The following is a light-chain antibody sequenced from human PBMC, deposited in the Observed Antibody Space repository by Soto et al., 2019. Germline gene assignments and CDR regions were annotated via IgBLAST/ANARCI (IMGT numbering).Light chain of an antibody. CDR2: DAS. J-gene: IGKJ1*01. V-gene: IGKV1-5*01. CDR1: QSISSW. CDR3: QQYNSYWT. Sequence: DIQMTQSPSTLSASVGDRVTITCRASQSISSWLAWYQQKPGKAPKLLIYDASSLESGVPSRFSGSGSGTEFSLTISSLQPDDFATYCCQQYNSYWTFGQGTKVDIK.